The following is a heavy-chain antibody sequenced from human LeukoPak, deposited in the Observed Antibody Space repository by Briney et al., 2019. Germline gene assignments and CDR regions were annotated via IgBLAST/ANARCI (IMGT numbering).Heavy chain of an antibody. J-gene: IGHJ1*01. Sequence: SETLALTCTVSGGSISSSSYYWGWIRQPPGKGLEWIGSIYYSGSTFYNPSLKSRLTISVDTSKNQFFLKLSSVTAADTAVYYCARHDYYGSGSYSYFQNWGQGTLVTVSS. CDR1: GGSISSSSYY. V-gene: IGHV4-39*01. CDR2: IYYSGST. D-gene: IGHD3-10*01. CDR3: ARHDYYGSGSYSYFQN.